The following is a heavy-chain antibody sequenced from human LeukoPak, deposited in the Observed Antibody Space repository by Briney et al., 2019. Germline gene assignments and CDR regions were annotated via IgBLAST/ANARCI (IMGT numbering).Heavy chain of an antibody. CDR1: GVTFSDYY. V-gene: IGHV3-11*01. J-gene: IGHJ4*02. CDR2: ISTSGSTI. D-gene: IGHD3-10*01. Sequence: GGSLRLSCAASGVTFSDYYMSWIRQAPGKGLEWVSYISTSGSTIYYADSVKGRFTISRDNAKNSLYLQMNSLRAEDTAVYYCARAAYGSGNSYFDYWGQGTLVTVSS. CDR3: ARAAYGSGNSYFDY.